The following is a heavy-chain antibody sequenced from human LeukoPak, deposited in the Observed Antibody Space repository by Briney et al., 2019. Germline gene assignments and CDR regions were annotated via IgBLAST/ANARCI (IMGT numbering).Heavy chain of an antibody. CDR3: AREGDGLLSKDLDY. V-gene: IGHV1-2*02. J-gene: IGHJ4*02. CDR1: GYTFSGYY. D-gene: IGHD2-15*01. Sequence: ASVKVSCKASGYTFSGYYIHWVRQAPGQGLEWMGYSSPNSGGANSAQKFRGRVTMTRDTSISTAYMELTRLGSDDTAVYYCAREGDGLLSKDLDYWGQGTLVTVSS. CDR2: SSPNSGGA.